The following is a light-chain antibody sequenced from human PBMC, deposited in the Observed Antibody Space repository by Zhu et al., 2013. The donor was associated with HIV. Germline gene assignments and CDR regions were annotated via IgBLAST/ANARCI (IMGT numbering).Light chain of an antibody. J-gene: IGKJ1*01. V-gene: IGKV3-11*01. CDR1: ESFNNY. CDR2: DAS. Sequence: EIVLTQSPATLALSPGDRAILSCRASESFNNYLAWYQQRPGQAPRLLIYDASNRAAGIPARFRGSGSGTDFTLTISRLEPEDFAVYYCQQYGTSPRTFGQGTKVE. CDR3: QQYGTSPRT.